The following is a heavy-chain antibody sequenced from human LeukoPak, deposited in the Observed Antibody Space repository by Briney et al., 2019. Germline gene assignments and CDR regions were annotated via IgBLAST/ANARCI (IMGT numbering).Heavy chain of an antibody. CDR2: ISSYNTYI. Sequence: PGGSLRLSCATSGFTFSTYSMNWVRQAPGKGLEWVSSISSYNTYIYYADSVKGRFTISRDNAKSSLYLQMNSLRAEDTAVYYCARASDDSSAYYTHESYYGMDVWGQGTTVTVSS. CDR3: ARASDDSSAYYTHESYYGMDV. D-gene: IGHD3-22*01. CDR1: GFTFSTYS. V-gene: IGHV3-21*06. J-gene: IGHJ6*02.